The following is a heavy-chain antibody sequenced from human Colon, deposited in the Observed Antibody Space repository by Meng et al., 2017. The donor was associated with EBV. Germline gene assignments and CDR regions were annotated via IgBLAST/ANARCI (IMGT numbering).Heavy chain of an antibody. J-gene: IGHJ4*02. CDR2: IYHSGRT. V-gene: IGHV4-30-4*03. CDR1: GGSISSGDYY. D-gene: IGHD4-17*01. CDR3: TTLYGDSIS. Sequence: QVQLQESGPGLVKPSXXXALTCTVSGGSISSGDYYWSWIRQPPGKGLEWIGEIYHSGRTNYNPSVKSRVSMSVDKSQNHFSLRLSSVTAADTAVYYCTTLYGDSISWGQGTLVTVSS.